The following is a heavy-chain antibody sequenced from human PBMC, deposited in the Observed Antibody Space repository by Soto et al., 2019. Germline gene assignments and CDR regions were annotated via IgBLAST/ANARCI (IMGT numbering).Heavy chain of an antibody. V-gene: IGHV3-23*01. Sequence: EVQLLESGGGLVQPGGSLRLSCAASGVSFSSYAMNWVRQAPGKGLEWVSVISGSGDSTYYADSVKGRFTISRDNSKSTLYLQMNSLRAEDTAVYYCAKRATGTYFDYWGQGTLVTVSS. J-gene: IGHJ4*02. CDR1: GVSFSSYA. CDR2: ISGSGDST. D-gene: IGHD1-1*01. CDR3: AKRATGTYFDY.